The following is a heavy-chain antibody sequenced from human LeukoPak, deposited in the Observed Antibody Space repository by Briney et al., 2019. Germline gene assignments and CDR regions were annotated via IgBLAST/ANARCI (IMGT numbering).Heavy chain of an antibody. Sequence: SVKVSCKASGGTFSSYAISWVRQAPGQGLEWMGGIIPIFGIANYAQKFQGRVTITADESTSTAYMELSSLRSEGTAVYYCANSFGSSGYYYGHYWGQGTLVTVSS. CDR3: ANSFGSSGYYYGHY. J-gene: IGHJ4*02. D-gene: IGHD3-22*01. V-gene: IGHV1-69*13. CDR1: GGTFSSYA. CDR2: IIPIFGIA.